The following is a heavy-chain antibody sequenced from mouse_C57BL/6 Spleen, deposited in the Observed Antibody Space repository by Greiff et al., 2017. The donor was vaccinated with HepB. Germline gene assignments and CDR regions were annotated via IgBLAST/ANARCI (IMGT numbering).Heavy chain of an antibody. V-gene: IGHV1-18*01. J-gene: IGHJ2*01. Sequence: EVQLQQSGPELMKPGASVKIPCKASGYTFTDYNMDWVKQSHGKSLEWIGDINPNNGGTIYNQKFKGKATLTVDKSSSTAYMELRSLTSEDTAVYYCAREAYGPGNYFDYWGQGTTLTVSS. CDR1: GYTFTDYN. D-gene: IGHD1-2*01. CDR2: INPNNGGT. CDR3: AREAYGPGNYFDY.